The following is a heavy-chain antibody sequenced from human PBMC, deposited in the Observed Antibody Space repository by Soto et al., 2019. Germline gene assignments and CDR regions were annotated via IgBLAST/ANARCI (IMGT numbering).Heavy chain of an antibody. Sequence: PSETLSLTCTVSGGSISDDSYWSWIRQTPGKGLEWIGYIYHTGNTYYNPSLRSRVSISVDKSKSQFSLKLISVTAADTAVNFCARDEYQLLSSVSWFDSWGQGTLVTVSS. J-gene: IGHJ5*01. CDR3: ARDEYQLLSSVSWFDS. CDR1: GGSISDDSY. D-gene: IGHD2-2*01. V-gene: IGHV4-30-4*01. CDR2: IYHTGNT.